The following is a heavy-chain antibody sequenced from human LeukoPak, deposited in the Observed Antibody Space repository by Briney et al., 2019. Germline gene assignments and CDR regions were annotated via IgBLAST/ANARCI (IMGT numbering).Heavy chain of an antibody. CDR2: ISYDGSNK. J-gene: IGHJ4*02. D-gene: IGHD1-26*01. V-gene: IGHV3-30-3*01. Sequence: PGRSLRLSCAVSGFTFSRYAMHWVRQAPGKGLEWVAVISYDGSNKYCANSVKGRFTISRDNSKNTLYLQMNSLRPEDTAVYYCARVGNQWELLPDFWGQGTLVIVSS. CDR3: ARVGNQWELLPDF. CDR1: GFTFSRYA.